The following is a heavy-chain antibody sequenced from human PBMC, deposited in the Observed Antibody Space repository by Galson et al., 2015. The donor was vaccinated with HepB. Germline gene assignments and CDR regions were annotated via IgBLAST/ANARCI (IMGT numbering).Heavy chain of an antibody. CDR1: GFTVSSNY. J-gene: IGHJ5*02. D-gene: IGHD2-2*01. Sequence: SLRLSCAASGFTVSSNYMSWVRQAPGKGLEWVSVIYRGGSTYYADSVKGRFTISRDNSKNTLYLQMNSPRAEDTAVYYCAWSSTWTPSFDPWGQGTLVTVSS. CDR3: AWSSTWTPSFDP. V-gene: IGHV3-66*02. CDR2: IYRGGST.